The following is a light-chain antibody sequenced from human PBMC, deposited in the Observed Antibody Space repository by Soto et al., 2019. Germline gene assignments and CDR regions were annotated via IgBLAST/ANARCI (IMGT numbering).Light chain of an antibody. V-gene: IGLV2-14*01. CDR2: DVR. CDR3: SSYTSSSAYV. CDR1: SSDVGGYNY. Sequence: QSALTQPASVSGSPGQSITIYCTGTSSDVGGYNYVSWYQQHPGKAPKLMIYDVRNRPSGVSNRFSGSKSGNTASLTISGLQAEDEGDYYCSSYTSSSAYVFGTVTKVTVL. J-gene: IGLJ1*01.